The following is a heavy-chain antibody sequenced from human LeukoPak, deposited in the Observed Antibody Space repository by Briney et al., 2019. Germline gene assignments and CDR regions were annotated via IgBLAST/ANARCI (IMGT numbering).Heavy chain of an antibody. CDR3: ARALTTLTYEGY. V-gene: IGHV3-21*01. CDR1: GFTFSSYT. CDR2: ISGSNSYI. D-gene: IGHD1-1*01. Sequence: GGSLRLSCAASGFTFSSYTMHWIRQAPGKGLEWVSSISGSNSYIFYADSVKGRFTVSRDNAKDSLYLQMNSLRAEDTAVYYCARALTTLTYEGYWGQGTRVTVSS. J-gene: IGHJ4*02.